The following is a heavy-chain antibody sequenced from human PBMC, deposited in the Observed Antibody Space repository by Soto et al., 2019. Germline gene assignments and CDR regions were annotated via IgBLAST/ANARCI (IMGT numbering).Heavy chain of an antibody. D-gene: IGHD3-22*01. Sequence: GGSLRLSCAASGFTFSDYYMSWIRQAPGKGLEWVSYISSSSSYTNYADSVKGRFTISRDNAKNSLYLQMNSLRAEDTAVYYCARVHYYGSSGPQTNWFDPWGQGTLVTVSS. CDR2: ISSSSSYT. CDR1: GFTFSDYY. CDR3: ARVHYYGSSGPQTNWFDP. J-gene: IGHJ5*02. V-gene: IGHV3-11*05.